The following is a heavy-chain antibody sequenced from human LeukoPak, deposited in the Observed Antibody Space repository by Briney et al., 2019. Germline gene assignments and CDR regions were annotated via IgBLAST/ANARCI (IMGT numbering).Heavy chain of an antibody. Sequence: ERSLRLSCAASGSTFSSYAMHWVRQAPGKGLEGVAVISYNGKNKYYGDSGKGPFTPSTDNPKNTLYLQMNSLRAENTALYYCARDARGDYVRASDIWGQGTIVTVSS. J-gene: IGHJ3*02. CDR3: ARDARGDYVRASDI. CDR1: GSTFSSYA. CDR2: ISYNGKNK. D-gene: IGHD4-17*01. V-gene: IGHV3-30*04.